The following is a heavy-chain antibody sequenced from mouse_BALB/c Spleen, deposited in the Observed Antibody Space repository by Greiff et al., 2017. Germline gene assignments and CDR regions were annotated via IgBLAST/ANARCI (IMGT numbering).Heavy chain of an antibody. CDR1: GFTFSSYT. CDR2: ISNGGGST. J-gene: IGHJ4*01. Sequence: EVQLVESGGGLVQPGGSLKLSCAASGFTFSSYTMSWVRQTPEKRLEWVAYISNGGGSTYYPDTVKGGFTISRDNAKNTLYLQMSSLKSEDTAMYYCARQRMGAMDYWGQGTSVTVSS. V-gene: IGHV5-12-2*01. D-gene: IGHD2-3*01. CDR3: ARQRMGAMDY.